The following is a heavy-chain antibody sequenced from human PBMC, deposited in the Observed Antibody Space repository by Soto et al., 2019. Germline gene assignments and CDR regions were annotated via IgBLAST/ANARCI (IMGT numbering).Heavy chain of an antibody. CDR1: GFTFDYYA. CDR2: ISWNSGNI. CDR3: ARGLAARRIYFYGMDV. V-gene: IGHV3-9*01. D-gene: IGHD6-6*01. Sequence: PGGSLRLSCAASGFTFDYYAMDWVRQDPGKGLEWVSGISWNSGNIVYADSVKGRFTISRDNAKNSLYLQMNSLRAEDTALYYCARGLAARRIYFYGMDVWGQGTTVTVSS. J-gene: IGHJ6*02.